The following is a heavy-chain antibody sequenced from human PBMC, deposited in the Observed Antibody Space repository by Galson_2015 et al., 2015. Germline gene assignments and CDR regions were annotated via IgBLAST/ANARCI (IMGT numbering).Heavy chain of an antibody. Sequence: LSLTCAVSGYSISSGFYWGWIRQPPGKGLAWIGSMYHSGNTYYNPSLKSRVTISIDKSKNQLSLKLSSVTAADTAVYYCARDYTTSSRVFDIWGQGTMVTVSS. CDR1: GYSISSGFY. J-gene: IGHJ3*02. V-gene: IGHV4-38-2*02. D-gene: IGHD6-6*01. CDR2: MYHSGNT. CDR3: ARDYTTSSRVFDI.